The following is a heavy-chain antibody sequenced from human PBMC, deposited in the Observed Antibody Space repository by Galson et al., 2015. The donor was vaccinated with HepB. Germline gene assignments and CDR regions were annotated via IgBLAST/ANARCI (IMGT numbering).Heavy chain of an antibody. CDR3: ARPIAAELWAFDI. V-gene: IGHV1-2*06. CDR2: INPNSGGT. D-gene: IGHD6-13*01. CDR1: GYTFTGYY. Sequence: SVKVSCKASGYTFTGYYMHWVRQAPGQGLEWMGRINPNSGGTNYAQEFQGRVTMTRDTSISTAYMELSRLRSDDTAVYYCARPIAAELWAFDIWGQGTMVTVSS. J-gene: IGHJ3*02.